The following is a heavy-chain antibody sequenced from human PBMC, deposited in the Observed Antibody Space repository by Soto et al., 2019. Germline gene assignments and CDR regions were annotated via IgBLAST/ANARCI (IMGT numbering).Heavy chain of an antibody. CDR3: ARLRFLDGAARYGMDV. D-gene: IGHD3-3*01. J-gene: IGHJ6*02. CDR2: IIPIFGTA. CDR1: GGTFSSYA. V-gene: IGHV1-69*13. Sequence: SEKVSCKASGGTFSSYAISRLRQAPGQGLEWMGGIIPIFGTANYAHKSQGRVRITADESTSTAYMELSILRSEDTAVYYCARLRFLDGAARYGMDVWGQGTTVTVSS.